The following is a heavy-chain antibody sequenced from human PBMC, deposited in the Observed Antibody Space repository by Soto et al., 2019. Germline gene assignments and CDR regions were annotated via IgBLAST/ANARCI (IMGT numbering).Heavy chain of an antibody. J-gene: IGHJ4*02. V-gene: IGHV1-46*01. Sequence: ASVKVSCKASGYTFTAYFMHWVRQAPGQGLEWMGIIHPRGGSTNYAQRFQGRVAMTWDTSTSTVYMELSSLRSDDTAVYYCARASYSGSSFFFDYWGPGTPVTVSS. CDR2: IHPRGGST. D-gene: IGHD6-6*01. CDR1: GYTFTAYF. CDR3: ARASYSGSSFFFDY.